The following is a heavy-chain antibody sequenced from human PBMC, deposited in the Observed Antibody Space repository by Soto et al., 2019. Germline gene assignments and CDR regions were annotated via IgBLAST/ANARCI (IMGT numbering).Heavy chain of an antibody. V-gene: IGHV3-48*01. J-gene: IGHJ4*02. CDR3: ARFGYTTEAH. CDR1: GFTFSIYS. Sequence: GGSLRLSCAASGFTFSIYSMNWVRQAPGKGLEWVSYIMPGSSHIFYADSVKGRFTISRDNDKNALYLQMNNLRAEDTALYYCARFGYTTEAHWGQGTLVTVSS. CDR2: IMPGSSHI. D-gene: IGHD5-12*01.